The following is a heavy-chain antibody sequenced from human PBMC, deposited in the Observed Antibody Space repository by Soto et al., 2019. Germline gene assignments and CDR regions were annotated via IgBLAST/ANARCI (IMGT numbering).Heavy chain of an antibody. CDR1: GFTFSSYD. J-gene: IGHJ6*02. CDR2: IGTAGDT. D-gene: IGHD6-19*01. CDR3: ARGRPKSGQWLVQYYYYGMDV. Sequence: GGSLRLSCAASGFTFSSYDMHWVRQATGKGLEWVSAIGTAGDTYYPGSVKGRFTISRENAKNSLYLQMNSLRAGDTAVYYCARGRPKSGQWLVQYYYYGMDVWGQGTTVTVSS. V-gene: IGHV3-13*01.